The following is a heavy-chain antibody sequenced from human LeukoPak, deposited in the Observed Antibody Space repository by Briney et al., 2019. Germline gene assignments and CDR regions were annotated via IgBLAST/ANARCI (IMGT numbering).Heavy chain of an antibody. J-gene: IGHJ4*02. Sequence: GGSLRLSCVASGLPIGDFAMHWVRQAPGQGLEWVSLISGDGISTFFTDSVKGRFSISRDNSKNSLFLEMSSLRTEDTAMYYCARESGKFDYWGQGTLVAVSS. V-gene: IGHV3-43*02. CDR3: ARESGKFDY. CDR1: GLPIGDFA. CDR2: ISGDGIST.